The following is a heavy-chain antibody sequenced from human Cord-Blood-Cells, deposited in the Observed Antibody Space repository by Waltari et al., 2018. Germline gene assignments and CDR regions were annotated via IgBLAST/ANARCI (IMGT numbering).Heavy chain of an antibody. CDR1: GFTFSSYS. D-gene: IGHD1-26*01. CDR2: ISSSSSYI. V-gene: IGHV3-21*01. Sequence: EVQLVESGGGLVKPGGSLRLSCAASGFTFSSYSMNWVRQAPGKGLEWVSSISSSSSYIYYADSVKGRFTISRDNAKNSLYLQMNSLRAEDTAVYYCARDRSWNGGSYRGHAFDIWGQGTMVTVSS. CDR3: ARDRSWNGGSYRGHAFDI. J-gene: IGHJ3*02.